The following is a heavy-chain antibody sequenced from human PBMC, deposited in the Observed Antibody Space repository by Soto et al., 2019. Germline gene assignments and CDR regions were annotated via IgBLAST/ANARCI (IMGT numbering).Heavy chain of an antibody. D-gene: IGHD4-4*01. V-gene: IGHV3-66*01. J-gene: IGHJ4*02. CDR2: IYKEGST. Sequence: PGGSLRLSCAASGFIVSTSYMSWVRQAPGKGLEWVSIIYKEGSTNYADSVKGRFTVSRDDSKNTLYLEILSLRAEDTAIYYCARDSYTRYWGQGTLVTVSS. CDR1: GFIVSTSY. CDR3: ARDSYTRY.